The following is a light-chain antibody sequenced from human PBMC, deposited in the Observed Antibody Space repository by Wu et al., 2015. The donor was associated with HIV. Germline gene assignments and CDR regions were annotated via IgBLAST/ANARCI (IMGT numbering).Light chain of an antibody. V-gene: IGKV3-20*01. CDR1: QSXSSNY. J-gene: IGKJ5*01. Sequence: SCRASQSXSSNYLAWYQXKPGQAPRLLIYGASSRATGIPDRFSGSGSGTDFTLTISRLEPEDFATYYCQQHDNLPITFGQGTRPENK. CDR3: QQHDNLPIT. CDR2: GAS.